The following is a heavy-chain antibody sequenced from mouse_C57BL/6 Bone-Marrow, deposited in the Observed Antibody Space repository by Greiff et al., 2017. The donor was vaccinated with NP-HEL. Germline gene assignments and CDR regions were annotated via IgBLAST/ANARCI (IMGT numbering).Heavy chain of an antibody. CDR2: ISSGGSYT. CDR3: ARPYWDGGYCDV. CDR1: GFTFSSYG. Sequence: DVQLVESGGDLVKPGGSLKLSCAASGFTFSSYGMSWVRQTPDKRLEWVATISSGGSYTYYPDSVKGRFTISRDNAKNTLYLQMSSLKSEDTAMYYCARPYWDGGYCDVWGTGTTVTVSS. D-gene: IGHD4-1*01. J-gene: IGHJ1*03. V-gene: IGHV5-6*01.